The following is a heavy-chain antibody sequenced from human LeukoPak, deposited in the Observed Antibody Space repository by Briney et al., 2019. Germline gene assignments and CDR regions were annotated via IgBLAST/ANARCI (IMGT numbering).Heavy chain of an antibody. Sequence: GGSLRLSCAASGFSFSSYGMHRVRQAPGKGLEGVAFIRYDGSNKYYADSVKGRFTISRDNSKNSLYLQMNSLRAEDTAVYYCAIPPPLIAVAFADYWGQGTLVTVSS. CDR3: AIPPPLIAVAFADY. D-gene: IGHD6-19*01. CDR1: GFSFSSYG. CDR2: IRYDGSNK. V-gene: IGHV3-30*02. J-gene: IGHJ4*02.